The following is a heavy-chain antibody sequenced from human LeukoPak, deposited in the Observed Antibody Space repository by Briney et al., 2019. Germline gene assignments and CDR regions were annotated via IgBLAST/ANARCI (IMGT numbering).Heavy chain of an antibody. J-gene: IGHJ4*02. CDR3: ARETKLLVYSGGLGFNY. Sequence: SETLSLTCTVSGGSISTHFWSWIRQPAGKGLEYIGRMSTGGSIDYHPSLKSRVTMSVDTSMNQFSLKLTSVTAADTAVYYCARETKLLVYSGGLGFNYWGQGKLVTVSS. CDR1: GGSISTHF. D-gene: IGHD6-19*01. V-gene: IGHV4-4*07. CDR2: MSTGGSI.